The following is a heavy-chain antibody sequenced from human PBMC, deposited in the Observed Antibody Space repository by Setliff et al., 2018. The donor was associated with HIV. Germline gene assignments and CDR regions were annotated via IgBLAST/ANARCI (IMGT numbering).Heavy chain of an antibody. D-gene: IGHD3-3*01. V-gene: IGHV4-39*01. CDR3: ARHVVVFGVVIIVDYYMDV. J-gene: IGHJ6*03. CDR2: IYYSGST. CDR1: GHSISSSNYY. Sequence: PSETLSLTCTVSGHSISSSNYYWGWIRQPPGKGLEWIGSIYYSGSTYYNPSLKSRVTISVDTSKNQFSLKLSSVTAADTAVYYCARHVVVFGVVIIVDYYMDVWGKGTTVTV.